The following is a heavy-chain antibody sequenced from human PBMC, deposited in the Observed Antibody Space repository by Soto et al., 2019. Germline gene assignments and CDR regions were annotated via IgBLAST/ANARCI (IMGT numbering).Heavy chain of an antibody. CDR2: IYYSGST. D-gene: IGHD3-10*01. CDR3: AISAYYYGSGSYYNRAFDI. Sequence: QVQLQQSGPGLVKPSQTLSLTCTVSGGSISSGGYYWSWIRQHPGKGPESIGYIYYSGSTYYNPSLKSRVTISVDTSKNQFSLKLSSVTAADTAVNYCAISAYYYGSGSYYNRAFDIWGQGTMVTVST. CDR1: GGSISSGGYY. V-gene: IGHV4-31*03. J-gene: IGHJ3*02.